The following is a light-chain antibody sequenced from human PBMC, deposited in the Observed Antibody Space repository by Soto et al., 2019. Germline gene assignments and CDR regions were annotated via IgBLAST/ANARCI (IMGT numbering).Light chain of an antibody. J-gene: IGLJ1*01. Sequence: QSALTQPASVSGSPGQSITISCTGTSSDIGGYNYVSWYQQHPGKAPKLVIYEVSNRPSGVSDRFSGSKSGNTASLTISGLQAEDETDYYCSSHTSSSTTVFGTGTKLTVL. CDR3: SSHTSSSTTV. V-gene: IGLV2-14*01. CDR2: EVS. CDR1: SSDIGGYNY.